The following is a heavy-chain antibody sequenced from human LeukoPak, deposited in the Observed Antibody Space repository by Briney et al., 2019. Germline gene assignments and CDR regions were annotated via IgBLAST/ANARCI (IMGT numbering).Heavy chain of an antibody. D-gene: IGHD4-11*01. CDR2: INAGNGNT. CDR1: GYTFTSYA. CDR3: ARDRYSNYRYYFDY. Sequence: ASVKVSCKASGYTFTSYAMHWVRQAPGQRLEWMGWINAGNGNTKYSQKFQGRVTITTDESTSTAYMELSSLRSEDTAVYYCARDRYSNYRYYFDYWGQGTLVTVSS. J-gene: IGHJ4*02. V-gene: IGHV1-3*01.